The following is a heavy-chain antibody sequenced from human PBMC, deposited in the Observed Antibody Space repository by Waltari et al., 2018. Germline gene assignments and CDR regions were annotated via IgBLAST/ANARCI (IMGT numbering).Heavy chain of an antibody. CDR1: GGSFSGSF. J-gene: IGHJ6*02. CDR3: ARVGDYHGSGRFGLDV. Sequence: QVQLQQWGAGLLKPSETLSLTCAVYGGSFSGSFLSWVRQSPGKGLEWIGQINRDGSNKFNPSLKSRVAMSVDTIKSQISLRLTSVTAADAAVYYCARVGDYHGSGRFGLDVWGQGTRVTVSS. CDR2: INRDGSN. D-gene: IGHD3-10*01. V-gene: IGHV4-34*01.